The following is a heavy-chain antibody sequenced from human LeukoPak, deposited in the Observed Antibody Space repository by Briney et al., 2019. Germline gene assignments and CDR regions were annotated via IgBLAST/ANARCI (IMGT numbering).Heavy chain of an antibody. D-gene: IGHD4-17*01. CDR1: GFTFSSYE. V-gene: IGHV3-48*03. Sequence: PGGSLRLSCAASGFTFSSYEMNWVRQAPGKGLEWVSYISSSGSTKYYADSVKGRFTISRDNAKNSLYLQMNSLRAKDTGVYYCARVDYGASFIDYWGQGTLVTVSS. CDR2: ISSSGSTK. CDR3: ARVDYGASFIDY. J-gene: IGHJ4*02.